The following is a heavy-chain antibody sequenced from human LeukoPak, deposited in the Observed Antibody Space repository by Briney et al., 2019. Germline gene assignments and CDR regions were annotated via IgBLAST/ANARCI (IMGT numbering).Heavy chain of an antibody. J-gene: IGHJ4*02. Sequence: VGSLRLSCAASEFTLSGYAMTWVRQAPGKGLEWVSGFGGSGGATYYADSVKGRFTISRDNSKNTPYLQMNSLRAEDTAVYYCAKTEGRGTTVAQRPNDCWGQGTMVSVSS. CDR3: AKTEGRGTTVAQRPNDC. CDR2: FGGSGGAT. CDR1: EFTLSGYA. V-gene: IGHV3-23*01. D-gene: IGHD4-23*01.